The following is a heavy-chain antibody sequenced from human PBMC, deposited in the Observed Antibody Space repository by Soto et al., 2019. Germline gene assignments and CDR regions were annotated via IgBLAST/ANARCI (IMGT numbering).Heavy chain of an antibody. D-gene: IGHD2-2*01. CDR2: ISYDGSNK. CDR3: ARDIVVVPAARYYYYGMDV. CDR1: GFTFSSYA. Sequence: PVGSLRLSCAASGFTFSSYAMHWVRQAPGKGLEWVAVISYDGSNKYYADSVKGRFTISRDNSKNPLYLQMNSLRAEDTAVYYCARDIVVVPAARYYYYGMDVWGQGTTVTVSS. V-gene: IGHV3-30-3*01. J-gene: IGHJ6*02.